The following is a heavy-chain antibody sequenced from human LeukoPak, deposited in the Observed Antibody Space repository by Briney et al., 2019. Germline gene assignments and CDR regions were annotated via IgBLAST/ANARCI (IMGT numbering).Heavy chain of an antibody. V-gene: IGHV3-7*01. CDR3: ARDLFYYGSGAWY. J-gene: IGHJ4*02. CDR2: IRPDGSED. Sequence: GGSLRLSCAASGFTFSNYWMSWVRQAPGKGLEWVASIRPDGSEDYYMDSVKGRFTISRDNAENSLYLQMNSLRAEDTAVYYCARDLFYYGSGAWYWGQGTLVTVSS. CDR1: GFTFSNYW. D-gene: IGHD3-10*01.